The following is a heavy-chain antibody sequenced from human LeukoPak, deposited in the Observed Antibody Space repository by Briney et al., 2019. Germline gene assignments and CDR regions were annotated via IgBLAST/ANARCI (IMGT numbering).Heavy chain of an antibody. J-gene: IGHJ4*02. CDR2: ISYDGSNK. CDR1: GFTFSSFA. CDR3: ARDPGYSSSWYLDY. Sequence: GGSLRLSCAASGFTFSSFAMHWVRQAPGKGLECVALISYDGSNKYYADSVKGRFTISRDNSKNTLYLQMNSLRAEDTAVYYCARDPGYSSSWYLDYWGQGTLVTVSS. V-gene: IGHV3-30*01. D-gene: IGHD6-13*01.